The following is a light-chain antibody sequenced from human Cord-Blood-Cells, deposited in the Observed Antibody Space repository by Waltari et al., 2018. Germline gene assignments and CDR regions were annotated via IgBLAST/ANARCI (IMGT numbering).Light chain of an antibody. CDR2: DAS. J-gene: IGKJ1*01. CDR1: QSISSW. CDR3: QQYKNYSWT. Sequence: DIQMTQSPSTLSACVGDRVTITCRASQSISSWLAWYQQKTGKAPKLLIYDASSLESGVPSRFSGSGSGTEFTLTISRLQPDDFATYYCQQYKNYSWTFGQGTKVEIK. V-gene: IGKV1-5*01.